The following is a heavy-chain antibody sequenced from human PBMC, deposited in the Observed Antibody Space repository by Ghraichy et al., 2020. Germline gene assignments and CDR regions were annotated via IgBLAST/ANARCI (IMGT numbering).Heavy chain of an antibody. Sequence: ASVKVSCKASGYTFTGYYIHWVRQAPGQGLEWMGWINPNSGNTNYAQKFQGRVTMTRDTSISTAYMELRRLRSDDTAVYYCARDRLPRPRYYYDGSACGDWGQGTLVTVSP. J-gene: IGHJ4*02. V-gene: IGHV1-2*02. CDR3: ARDRLPRPRYYYDGSACGD. CDR2: INPNSGNT. D-gene: IGHD3-22*01. CDR1: GYTFTGYY.